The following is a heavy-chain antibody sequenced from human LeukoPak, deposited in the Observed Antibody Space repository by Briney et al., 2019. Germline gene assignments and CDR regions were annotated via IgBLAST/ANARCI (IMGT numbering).Heavy chain of an antibody. Sequence: SETLSLTCTVSGGSISSYYWSWIRQPPGKGLEWIGYIYYSGSTNYNPSLKSRVTISVDTSKNQFSLKLSSVTAADTAVYYCARGGDYYDSSGYEGAYYYYYMDVWGKGTTVTISS. V-gene: IGHV4-59*01. J-gene: IGHJ6*03. CDR1: GGSISSYY. CDR3: ARGGDYYDSSGYEGAYYYYYMDV. CDR2: IYYSGST. D-gene: IGHD3-22*01.